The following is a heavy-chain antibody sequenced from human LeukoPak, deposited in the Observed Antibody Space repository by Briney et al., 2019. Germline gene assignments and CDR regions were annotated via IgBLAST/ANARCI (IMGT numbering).Heavy chain of an antibody. CDR2: ISYDGSNK. D-gene: IGHD6-6*01. Sequence: QTGGSLRLSCAASGFTFSSYAMHWVRQAPGKGLEWVAVISYDGSNKYYADSVKGRFTISRDNSKNTLYLQMNSLRAEDTAVYYCAKTGGMGSSSSGRYYWGQGTLVTVSS. CDR1: GFTFSSYA. J-gene: IGHJ4*02. V-gene: IGHV3-30*04. CDR3: AKTGGMGSSSSGRYY.